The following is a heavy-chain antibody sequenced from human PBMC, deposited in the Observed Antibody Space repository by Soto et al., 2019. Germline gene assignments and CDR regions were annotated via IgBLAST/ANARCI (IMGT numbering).Heavy chain of an antibody. CDR1: GYTLTELS. CDR3: ATGRDSSWYYYNYFDY. Sequence: QVQLVQSGAEVKKPGASVKVSCKVSGYTLTELSMHWVRQAPGQGLEWMGGFDPEDGETIYAQKFQGRVTMTEDTSTDTDYMELSSLRSEDTAVYYCATGRDSSWYYYNYFDYWGQGTLVTVSS. J-gene: IGHJ4*02. V-gene: IGHV1-24*01. CDR2: FDPEDGET. D-gene: IGHD6-13*01.